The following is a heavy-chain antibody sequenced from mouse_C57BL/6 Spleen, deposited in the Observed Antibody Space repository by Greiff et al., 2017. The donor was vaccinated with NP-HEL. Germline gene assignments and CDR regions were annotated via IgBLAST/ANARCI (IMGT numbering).Heavy chain of an antibody. Sequence: DVKLVESGGGLVQPGGSLKLSCAASGFTFSDYYMYWVRQTPEKRLEWVAYISNGGGSTYYPDTVKGRFTISRDNAKNTLYLQMSRLKSEDTAMYYCARQGAYYDYDLYYAMDYWGQGTSVTVSS. V-gene: IGHV5-12*01. CDR3: ARQGAYYDYDLYYAMDY. J-gene: IGHJ4*01. D-gene: IGHD2-4*01. CDR1: GFTFSDYY. CDR2: ISNGGGST.